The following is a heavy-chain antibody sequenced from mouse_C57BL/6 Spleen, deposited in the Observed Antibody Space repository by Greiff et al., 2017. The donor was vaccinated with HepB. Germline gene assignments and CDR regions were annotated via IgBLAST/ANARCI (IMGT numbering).Heavy chain of an antibody. CDR1: GFTFSSYT. J-gene: IGHJ1*03. V-gene: IGHV5-9*01. Sequence: EVKLMESGGGLVKPGGSLKLSCAASGFTFSSYTMSWVRQTPEKRLEWVATISGGGGNTYYPDSVKGRFTISRDNAKNTLYLQMSSLRSEDTALYYCARHVPDYYGSSYRFYWYFDVWGTGTTVTVSS. D-gene: IGHD1-1*01. CDR3: ARHVPDYYGSSYRFYWYFDV. CDR2: ISGGGGNT.